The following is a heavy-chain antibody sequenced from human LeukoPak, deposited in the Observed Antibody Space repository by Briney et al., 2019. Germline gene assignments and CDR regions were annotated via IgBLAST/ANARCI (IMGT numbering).Heavy chain of an antibody. CDR1: GGSISISSSNW. Sequence: SETLSLTCAVSGGSISISSSNWWSWVRQPPGKGLEWIGEIFHSGSTNYNPSLKSRVTISVDKSKNQFPLKLSSLTAADTAVYYCARDLHGGNSFTSDWYFDLWGRGTLVTVSS. CDR3: ARDLHGGNSFTSDWYFDL. V-gene: IGHV4-4*02. CDR2: IFHSGST. D-gene: IGHD4-23*01. J-gene: IGHJ2*01.